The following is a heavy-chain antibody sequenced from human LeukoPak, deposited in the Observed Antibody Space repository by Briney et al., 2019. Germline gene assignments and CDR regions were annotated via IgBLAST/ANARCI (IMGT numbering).Heavy chain of an antibody. CDR3: ARDRDGGFAFDI. CDR2: IMPNGETR. D-gene: IGHD2-15*01. V-gene: IGHV3-64*01. J-gene: IGHJ3*02. Sequence: GGSLRLSCAASGFSFSNYVMHWVRQAPGKGLEYVSAIMPNGETRGYANSMKGRLTISRDNSKNTLYLQMGSLRAEGMAIYYCARDRDGGFAFDIWGQGTLVTVSS. CDR1: GFSFSNYV.